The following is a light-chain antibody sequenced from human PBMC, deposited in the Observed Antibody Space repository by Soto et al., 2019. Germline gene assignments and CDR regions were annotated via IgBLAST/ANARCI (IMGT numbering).Light chain of an antibody. CDR3: SSYSTTNILV. J-gene: IGLJ1*01. CDR2: DVN. Sequence: QSALTQPRSVSGSPGQSVTISCTGTSSDVGDYDYVSWYQQHPGKAPKLMIYDVNKRPSGVPDRFSGSKSGNTASLTISGLQADDEADYYCSSYSTTNILVFGSGTKVTVL. V-gene: IGLV2-11*01. CDR1: SSDVGDYDY.